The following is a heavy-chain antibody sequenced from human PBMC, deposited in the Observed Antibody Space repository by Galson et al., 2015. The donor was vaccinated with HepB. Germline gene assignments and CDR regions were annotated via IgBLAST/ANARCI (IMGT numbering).Heavy chain of an antibody. Sequence: CAISGDSVSSNSATWDWFRQSPSRGLEWLGRTYYRSKWYNDYAPFMKSRVIINPETSMHQFSLQLNSVRPEDTAVYYCARGRSPARAFDIWGQGTMVTVSS. V-gene: IGHV6-1*01. CDR1: GDSVSSNSAT. CDR2: TYYRSKWYN. CDR3: ARGRSPARAFDI. J-gene: IGHJ3*02. D-gene: IGHD2-15*01.